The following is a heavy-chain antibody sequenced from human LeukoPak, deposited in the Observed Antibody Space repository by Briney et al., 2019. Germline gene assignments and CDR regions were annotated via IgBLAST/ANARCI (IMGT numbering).Heavy chain of an antibody. CDR2: INHSGST. D-gene: IGHD5-18*01. V-gene: IGHV4-34*01. CDR3: ARRRGYSYGYSDY. Sequence: SETLSLTCTVSGGSISSYYWSWIRQPPGKGPEWIGEINHSGSTNYNPSLKSRVTISVGTSKNQFSLKLSSVTAADTAVYYCARRRGYSYGYSDYWGQGTLVTVSS. J-gene: IGHJ4*02. CDR1: GGSISSYY.